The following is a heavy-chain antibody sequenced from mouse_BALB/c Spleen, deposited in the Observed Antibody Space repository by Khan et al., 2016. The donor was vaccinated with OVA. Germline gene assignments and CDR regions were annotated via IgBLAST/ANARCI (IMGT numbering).Heavy chain of an antibody. Sequence: EVQLQESGPGLVKPSQSLSLTCTVTGYSITSDYAWNWIRQFPGNKLEWMGYISYSGSTSYNPSLKSRISITRDTSKNQFFLQLNSVTTEATATYYCARWGNSYFNYWGQGTTLTVSS. CDR1: GYSITSDYA. CDR3: ARWGNSYFNY. V-gene: IGHV3-2*02. J-gene: IGHJ2*01. CDR2: ISYSGST.